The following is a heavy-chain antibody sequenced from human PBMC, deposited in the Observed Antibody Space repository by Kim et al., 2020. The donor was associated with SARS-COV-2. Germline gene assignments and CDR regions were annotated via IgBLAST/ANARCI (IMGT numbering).Heavy chain of an antibody. CDR1: EHTFTNYW. CDR3: ARGFYHFYYMDV. CDR2: IYPGDSEA. Sequence: GESLKISCEGSEHTFTNYWIGWVRQMPGKGLEWLGIIYPGDSEARYSPSFQGQVTISADKSINTAYLQWSSLKASDTDMYYCARGFYHFYYMDVWGKGTTVTVSS. V-gene: IGHV5-51*01. J-gene: IGHJ6*03.